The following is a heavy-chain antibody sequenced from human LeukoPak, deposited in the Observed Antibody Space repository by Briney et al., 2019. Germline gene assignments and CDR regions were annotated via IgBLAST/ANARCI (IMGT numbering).Heavy chain of an antibody. CDR3: ARDRSVRTFDY. J-gene: IGHJ4*02. Sequence: ASVKVSCTASGYTFTGYYMHWVRQAPGQGLEWMGWINPNRGGTNYAQKFQGRVTMTRDTSISTDYMELSRLRSDDTAVYYCARDRSVRTFDYWGQGTLVTVSS. CDR1: GYTFTGYY. D-gene: IGHD1-7*01. V-gene: IGHV1-2*02. CDR2: INPNRGGT.